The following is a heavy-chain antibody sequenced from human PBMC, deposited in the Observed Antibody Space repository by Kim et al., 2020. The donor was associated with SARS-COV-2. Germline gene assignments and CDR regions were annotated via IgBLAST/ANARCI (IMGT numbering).Heavy chain of an antibody. D-gene: IGHD6-19*01. J-gene: IGHJ4*02. CDR2: ISGSGGST. CDR3: AKTFSSSGWYLPDY. Sequence: GGSLRLSCAASGFTFSSYAMSWVRQAPGKGLEWVSAISGSGGSTYYADSVKGRFTISRDNSKNTLYLQMNSLRAEDTAVYYCAKTFSSSGWYLPDYWGQGTLVTVSS. V-gene: IGHV3-23*01. CDR1: GFTFSSYA.